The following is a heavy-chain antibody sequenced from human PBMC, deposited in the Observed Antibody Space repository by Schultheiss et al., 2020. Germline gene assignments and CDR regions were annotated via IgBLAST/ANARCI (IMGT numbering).Heavy chain of an antibody. D-gene: IGHD2-2*01. V-gene: IGHV4-61*08. Sequence: SETLSLTCTVSGGSISSGGYYWSWIRQHPGKGLEWIGYIYYSGSTNYNPSLKSRVTISLDTSKNQFSLNLSSLTAADTAVYYCARDRLVRIPAALTYYYYGLDVWGLGTTVTVSS. CDR3: ARDRLVRIPAALTYYYYGLDV. CDR2: IYYSGST. CDR1: GGSISSGGYY. J-gene: IGHJ6*02.